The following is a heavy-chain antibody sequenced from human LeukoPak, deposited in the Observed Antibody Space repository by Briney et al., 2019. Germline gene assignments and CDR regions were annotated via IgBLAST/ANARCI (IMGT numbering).Heavy chain of an antibody. D-gene: IGHD3-22*01. J-gene: IGHJ4*02. CDR2: ISSSGSTI. V-gene: IGHV3-48*03. CDR1: GFTLSSYE. Sequence: GGSLRLSCAASGFTLSSYEMNWVRQAPGKGLEWVSYISSSGSTIYYADSVKGRFTISRDNAKNSLYLQMNSLRAEDTAVYYCARERDSSGYYSFFDYWGQGTLVTVSS. CDR3: ARERDSSGYYSFFDY.